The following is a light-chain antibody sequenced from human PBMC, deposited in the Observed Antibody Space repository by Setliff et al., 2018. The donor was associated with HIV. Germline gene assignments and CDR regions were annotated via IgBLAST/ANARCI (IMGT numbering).Light chain of an antibody. CDR1: SSDVGGFTY. Sequence: QSALAQPASVSGSPGQSITTACTGTSSDVGGFTYVSWYQQHPGKAPKLMIYDVDKRPSGVSNRFSGSKSGNTASLTISGLQAEDGADYYCSSYTSSSTLYVFGTGTKV. V-gene: IGLV2-14*01. CDR2: DVD. J-gene: IGLJ1*01. CDR3: SSYTSSSTLYV.